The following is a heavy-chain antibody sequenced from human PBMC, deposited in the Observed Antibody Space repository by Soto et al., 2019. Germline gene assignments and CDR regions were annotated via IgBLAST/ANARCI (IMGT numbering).Heavy chain of an antibody. CDR2: IYYSGST. V-gene: IGHV4-31*03. CDR3: ARGGGPNWFDP. CDR1: GGSISSGGYY. J-gene: IGHJ5*02. Sequence: QVQLQESGPGPVKPSQTLSLTCTVSGGSISSGGYYWSWIRQHPGKGLEWIGYIYYSGSTYYNPSLKGRVTISVDTSKTQSPLKLSSVTAAATAVNSCARGGGPNWFDPWGQGTLVTVSS. D-gene: IGHD3-16*01.